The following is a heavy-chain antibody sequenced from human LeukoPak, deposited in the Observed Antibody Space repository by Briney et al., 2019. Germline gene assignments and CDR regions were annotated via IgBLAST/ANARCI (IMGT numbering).Heavy chain of an antibody. V-gene: IGHV3-9*01. CDR2: ISWNSGSI. J-gene: IGHJ4*02. CDR3: AIIYLIVGATTFDY. Sequence: GGSLRLSCAASGFTFDDYAMHWVRQAPGKGLEWVSGISWNSGSIGYADSVKGRFTISRDNAKNSLYLQMNSLRAEDTAVYYCAIIYLIVGATTFDYWGQGTLVTVSS. D-gene: IGHD1-26*01. CDR1: GFTFDDYA.